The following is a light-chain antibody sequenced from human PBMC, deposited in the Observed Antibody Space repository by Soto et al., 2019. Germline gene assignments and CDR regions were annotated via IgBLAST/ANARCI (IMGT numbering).Light chain of an antibody. CDR3: QQYEALVLS. CDR1: QDITDY. Sequence: DIQMTQSPSSLSASVGDRVTITCQASQDITDYLNWYQQKPGKAPRLLIYDASNLETGVPPRFSGSGYGTDFTFTISSLQPEDLAPYYCQQYEALVLSFGGGTKVEIK. CDR2: DAS. V-gene: IGKV1-33*01. J-gene: IGKJ4*01.